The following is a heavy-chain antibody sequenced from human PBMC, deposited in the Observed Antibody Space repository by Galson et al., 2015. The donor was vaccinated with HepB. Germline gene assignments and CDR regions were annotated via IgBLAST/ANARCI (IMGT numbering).Heavy chain of an antibody. Sequence: SLRLSCAASGFTFSSYTMNWVRQAPGKGLESVSYISSTGTTMYYADSAKGRFTISRDNAQNSLYLQMNSLRDEDTAVYYCARVAYADYGDHSHFDSWGQGTLVTVSS. V-gene: IGHV3-48*02. D-gene: IGHD4-17*01. CDR2: ISSTGTTM. CDR3: ARVAYADYGDHSHFDS. CDR1: GFTFSSYT. J-gene: IGHJ4*02.